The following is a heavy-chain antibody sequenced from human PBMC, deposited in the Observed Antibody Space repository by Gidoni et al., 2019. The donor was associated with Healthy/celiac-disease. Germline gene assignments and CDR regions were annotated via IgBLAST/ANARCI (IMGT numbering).Heavy chain of an antibody. CDR1: GFTFSSYA. CDR3: AKINIAAADPYWYFDL. CDR2: ISGSGGST. D-gene: IGHD6-13*01. V-gene: IGHV3-23*01. Sequence: EVQLLESGGGLVQPGGSLRLPCAASGFTFSSYAMSWVRQAPGKGLEWVSAISGSGGSTYYADSVKGRFTISRDNSKNTLYLQMNSLRAEDTAVYYCAKINIAAADPYWYFDLWGRGTLVTVSS. J-gene: IGHJ2*01.